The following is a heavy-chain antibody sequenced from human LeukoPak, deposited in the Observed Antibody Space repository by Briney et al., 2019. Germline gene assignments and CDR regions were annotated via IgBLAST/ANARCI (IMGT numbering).Heavy chain of an antibody. V-gene: IGHV3-30*02. CDR3: AKRMTTEAKTYFDD. D-gene: IGHD4-17*01. Sequence: GGSLRLSCAASGFTFSNYGMHWVRQAPGKGREWVAFIRSDGNNEYYADSVKGRFTISRDNSKNTLNLQMNSLRAEDTAVYYCAKRMTTEAKTYFDDWGQGTLVTVSS. CDR1: GFTFSNYG. CDR2: IRSDGNNE. J-gene: IGHJ4*02.